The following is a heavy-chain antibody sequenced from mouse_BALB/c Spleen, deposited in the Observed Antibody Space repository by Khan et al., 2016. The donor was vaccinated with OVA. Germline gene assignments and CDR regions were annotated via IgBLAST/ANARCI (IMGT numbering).Heavy chain of an antibody. Sequence: VQLQESGGDLVKPGGSLKLSCAASGFTFSSYSMSWVRQTPDKRLEWVATISSGGDYTYYPDSVKGRFTISRDNAKNTLYLQMSSLKSEDTAMCYCASNLTGSFAYWGQGTLVTVSA. CDR2: ISSGGDYT. CDR3: ASNLTGSFAY. J-gene: IGHJ3*01. V-gene: IGHV5-6*01. CDR1: GFTFSSYS. D-gene: IGHD4-1*01.